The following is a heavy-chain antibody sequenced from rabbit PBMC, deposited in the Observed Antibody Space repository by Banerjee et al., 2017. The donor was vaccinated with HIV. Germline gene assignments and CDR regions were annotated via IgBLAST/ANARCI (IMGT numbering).Heavy chain of an antibody. CDR1: GIDFSSNA. Sequence: QEQLEESGGDLVKLGAPLTPTCKAPGIDFSSNAMCWVRQAPGKGLEWVAYISAGGVNTYYATWAKGRFTISKTSWTTVTLQMTSLAVADTATYFCARGVAGYGWTTRLDLWGPGTLVTVS. D-gene: IGHD6-1*01. CDR3: ARGVAGYGWTTRLDL. J-gene: IGHJ3*01. CDR2: ISAGGVNT. V-gene: IGHV1S45*01.